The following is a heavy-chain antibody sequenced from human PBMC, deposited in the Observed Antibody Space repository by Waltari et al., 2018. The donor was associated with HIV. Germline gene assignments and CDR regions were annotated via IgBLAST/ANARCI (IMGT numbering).Heavy chain of an antibody. Sequence: EVQLVESGGGLVQPGGSLRLSCAASGFIFRTYSMNWVRQAPGKGVEWVSQINRSSTTIYYADSVKGRFTSSRDNAKNSLYLQMNSLRAEDTAVYYCARDYCSSTSCTVDYWGQGTLVTVSS. J-gene: IGHJ4*02. CDR1: GFIFRTYS. CDR3: ARDYCSSTSCTVDY. D-gene: IGHD2-2*01. CDR2: INRSSTTI. V-gene: IGHV3-48*01.